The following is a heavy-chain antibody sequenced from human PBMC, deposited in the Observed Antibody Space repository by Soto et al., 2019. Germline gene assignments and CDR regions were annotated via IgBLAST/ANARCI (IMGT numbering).Heavy chain of an antibody. D-gene: IGHD4-17*01. V-gene: IGHV1-3*01. CDR1: GYTFTSYA. J-gene: IGHJ2*01. CDR3: ASELAAYGDYGWYFNL. CDR2: INAGNGNT. Sequence: QVPLVQSGAEVKKPGASVKVSCKASGYTFTSYAMHWVRQAPGQRLEWMGWINAGNGNTKYSQKFEGRVTITRDTSASTAYLELSSLRSEDTAVYYCASELAAYGDYGWYFNLWGRGTLVTVSS.